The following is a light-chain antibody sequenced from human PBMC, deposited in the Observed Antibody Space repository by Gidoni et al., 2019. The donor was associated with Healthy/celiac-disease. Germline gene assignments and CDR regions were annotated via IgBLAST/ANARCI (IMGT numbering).Light chain of an antibody. CDR3: QQRSNWPIT. J-gene: IGKJ5*01. V-gene: IGKV3-11*01. Sequence: EIVLTQSPATLSVSPGERATRSCRASQSVSSYLAWYKQKPGQAPRLLIYDASNRATGIPARFSGSGSGTDFTLTISSLEPEDFAVYYCQQRSNWPITFGQGTRLEIK. CDR2: DAS. CDR1: QSVSSY.